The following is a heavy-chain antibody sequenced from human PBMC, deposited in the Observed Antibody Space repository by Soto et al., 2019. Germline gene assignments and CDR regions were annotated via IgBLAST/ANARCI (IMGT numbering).Heavy chain of an antibody. J-gene: IGHJ4*02. CDR1: GFTFSLSA. CDR3: AKGPEYDILTGCDY. CDR2: ISGGGGST. D-gene: IGHD3-9*01. Sequence: EVQLLESGGGFVQPGESLRLSCVASGFTFSLSAMSWVRQAPGRGLAWVSSISGGGGSTEYTDSVKGRFTISRDNSKDTVHLQMNSLRAEDTAVYYFAKGPEYDILTGCDYWGQGALVTVSS. V-gene: IGHV3-23*01.